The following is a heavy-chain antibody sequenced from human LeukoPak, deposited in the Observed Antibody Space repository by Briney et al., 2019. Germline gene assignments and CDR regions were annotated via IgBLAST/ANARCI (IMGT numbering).Heavy chain of an antibody. Sequence: PGGSLRLSCAASGFTFSSYWMHWVRQAPGKGLVWVSRVDSDGSGAIYADSVKGRFTISRDNAKNTPYLQMNSLRAEDTAVYYCARDGSLPDYWGQGTLVTVSS. CDR2: VDSDGSGA. J-gene: IGHJ4*02. D-gene: IGHD2-15*01. CDR1: GFTFSSYW. CDR3: ARDGSLPDY. V-gene: IGHV3-74*01.